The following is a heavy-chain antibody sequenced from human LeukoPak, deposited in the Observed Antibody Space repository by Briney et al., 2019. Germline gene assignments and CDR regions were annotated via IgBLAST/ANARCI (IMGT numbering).Heavy chain of an antibody. CDR2: LSGSGGST. CDR3: AKNFYGDYNVFFDY. V-gene: IGHV3-23*01. D-gene: IGHD4-17*01. Sequence: GGSLRLSCAASGFTFSSYVMGWVRQAPGKGLEWVSALSGSGGSTYYADSVRGRFTISRDNSKSTLYLQMNSLRAEDTAIYYCAKNFYGDYNVFFDYWDQGTLATVSS. J-gene: IGHJ4*02. CDR1: GFTFSSYV.